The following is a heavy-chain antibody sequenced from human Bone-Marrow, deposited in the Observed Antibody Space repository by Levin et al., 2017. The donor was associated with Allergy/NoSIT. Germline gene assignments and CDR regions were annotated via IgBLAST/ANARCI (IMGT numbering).Heavy chain of an antibody. J-gene: IGHJ3*02. V-gene: IGHV4-59*12. Sequence: SETLSLTCTVSGDSIRDDYWSWIRQSPGGELEWIGNMFSTGTNYKYNPSLKSRVTMSVHTSQNRISLKLTSVTAADTGVYFCARRSVSGYHAFDIWGRGTKVTVSS. CDR1: GDSIRDDY. CDR2: MFSTGTNY. CDR3: ARRSVSGYHAFDI. D-gene: IGHD3-10*01.